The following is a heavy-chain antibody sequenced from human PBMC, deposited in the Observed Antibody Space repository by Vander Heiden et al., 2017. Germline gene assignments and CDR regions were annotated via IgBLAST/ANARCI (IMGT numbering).Heavy chain of an antibody. D-gene: IGHD7-27*01. CDR1: GFTFSTYA. J-gene: IGHJ4*02. V-gene: IGHV3-23*01. CDR3: AKEWAGDPLW. Sequence: EVQLLESGGGLVQPGGSLRLSCAACGFTFSTYAMTWVRQAPGKGLQWVSSISGSGGTTYYADSVKGRFTISRDNSKNTLYVQMNSLRAEDTAMYYCAKEWAGDPLWWGQGTLVTVSS. CDR2: ISGSGGTT.